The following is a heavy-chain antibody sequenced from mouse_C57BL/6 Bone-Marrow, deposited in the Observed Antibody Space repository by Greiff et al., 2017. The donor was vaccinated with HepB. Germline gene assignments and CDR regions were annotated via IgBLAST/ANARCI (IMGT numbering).Heavy chain of an antibody. CDR3: ARPYDGYRWFAY. J-gene: IGHJ3*01. CDR2: ISDGGSYT. D-gene: IGHD2-3*01. Sequence: EVKLMESGGGLVKPGGSLKLSCAASGFTFSSYAISWVRQTPEKRLEWVATISDGGSYTYYPDNVKGRFTISRDNAKNNLYLQMSHRKSEDTAMYYYARPYDGYRWFAYWGQGTLVTVSA. V-gene: IGHV5-4*03. CDR1: GFTFSSYA.